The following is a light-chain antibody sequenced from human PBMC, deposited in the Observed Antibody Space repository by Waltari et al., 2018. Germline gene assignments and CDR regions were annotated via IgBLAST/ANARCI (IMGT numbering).Light chain of an antibody. J-gene: IGKJ1*01. V-gene: IGKV4-1*01. CDR2: WAS. Sequence: DIVMTQSPDSLAVSLGERATINCKSSQSVLYSSNNKNYLAWYQQKPRQPPRLIIYWASTRESGVPERFSGSGSGTDFTLTISSLQAEDVAVYHCQQYYSSPSTFGQGTKVDIK. CDR1: QSVLYSSNNKNY. CDR3: QQYYSSPST.